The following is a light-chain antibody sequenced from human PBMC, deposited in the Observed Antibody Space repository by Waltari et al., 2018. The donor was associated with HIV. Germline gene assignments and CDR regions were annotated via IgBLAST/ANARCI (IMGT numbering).Light chain of an antibody. J-gene: IGLJ3*02. CDR3: AAWDDSLRGV. Sequence: QSMLTQPPSASGTPVQRVTISCSGSNSNIGNNYVSWYQQFPGFAPKPLIYRNNQSHAGVSDRFSGSKSGTSASVAISGLRSEDEADYYCAAWDDSLRGVFGGGTRLTVL. CDR1: NSNIGNNY. CDR2: RNN. V-gene: IGLV1-47*01.